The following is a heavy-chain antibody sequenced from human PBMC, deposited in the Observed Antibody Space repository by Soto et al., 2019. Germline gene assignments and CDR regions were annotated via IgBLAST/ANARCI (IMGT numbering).Heavy chain of an antibody. CDR1: GGSINSGDYY. CDR2: IYYSGST. V-gene: IGHV4-30-4*01. D-gene: IGHD1-26*01. Sequence: QVQLQESGPGLVKPSQTLSLTCTVSGGSINSGDYYWSWIRQPPGKGLEWIGYIYYSGSTYYNPSLKSRVTMSLDTSKNQFSLKLSSVTAADTAVYYCARDQGAYSGSYHFDYWGQGTLVTVSS. CDR3: ARDQGAYSGSYHFDY. J-gene: IGHJ4*02.